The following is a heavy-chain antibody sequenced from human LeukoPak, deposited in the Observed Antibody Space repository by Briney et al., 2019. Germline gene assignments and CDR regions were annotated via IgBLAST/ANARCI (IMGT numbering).Heavy chain of an antibody. V-gene: IGHV4-34*01. D-gene: IGHD3-22*01. CDR1: GGSFSGYY. Sequence: SETLSLTCAVYGGSFSGYYWSWIRQPPGKGLEWIGEFNHSGSTNYNPSLKSRVTISVDTSKNQFSLKLSSVTAADTAVYYCARADHYYDSSGYYAYWGQGTLVTVSS. J-gene: IGHJ4*02. CDR2: FNHSGST. CDR3: ARADHYYDSSGYYAY.